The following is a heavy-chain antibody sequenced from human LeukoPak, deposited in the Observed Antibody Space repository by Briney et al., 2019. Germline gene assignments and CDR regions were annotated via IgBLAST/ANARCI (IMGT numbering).Heavy chain of an antibody. J-gene: IGHJ4*02. V-gene: IGHV1-24*01. D-gene: IGHD3-22*01. CDR1: GYTLTELS. CDR3: ATAYYYDSSGYSLNLNY. Sequence: SVKVSCKVSGYTLTELSMHWVRQAPGKGLEWMGGFDPEDGETIYAQKFQGRVTMTEDTPTDTAYMELSSLRSEDTAVYYCATAYYYDSSGYSLNLNYWGQGTLVTVSS. CDR2: FDPEDGET.